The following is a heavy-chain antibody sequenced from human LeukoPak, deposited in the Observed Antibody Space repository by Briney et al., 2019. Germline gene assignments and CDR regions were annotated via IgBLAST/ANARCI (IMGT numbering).Heavy chain of an antibody. Sequence: GGSLRLSCAASGFTFSSYGMHWVRQAPGKGLEWVAVISYDGSNKYYADSVKGRFTISRDNSKNTLYLQMNSLRAEDTAVYYCAKESIAAPPSVYYYYGMDVWGQGTTVTVSS. CDR2: ISYDGSNK. J-gene: IGHJ6*02. V-gene: IGHV3-30*18. D-gene: IGHD6-13*01. CDR1: GFTFSSYG. CDR3: AKESIAAPPSVYYYYGMDV.